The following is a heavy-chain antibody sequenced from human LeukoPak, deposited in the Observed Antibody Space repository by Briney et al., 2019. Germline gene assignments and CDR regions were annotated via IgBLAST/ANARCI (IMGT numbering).Heavy chain of an antibody. CDR1: GGSISSNSYY. D-gene: IGHD4-17*01. CDR2: IYHTGSA. J-gene: IGHJ3*02. CDR3: ARLDYGDYSSGEAFDI. Sequence: PSESLSLTCTVSGGSISSNSYYWGWIRQPPGKGLEWIGSIYHTGSAYYSPSLKSRVTISVDTSKNQFSLTVTSVTAADTAVFYCARLDYGDYSSGEAFDIWGQGTMVTVSS. V-gene: IGHV4-39*01.